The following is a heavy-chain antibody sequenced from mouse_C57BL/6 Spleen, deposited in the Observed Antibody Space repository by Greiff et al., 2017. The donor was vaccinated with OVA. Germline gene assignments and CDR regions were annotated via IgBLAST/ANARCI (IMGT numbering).Heavy chain of an antibody. CDR3: AGITTVVAPSYWYFDV. J-gene: IGHJ1*03. CDR1: GYAFSSSW. Sequence: VQVVESGPELVKPGASVKISCKASGYAFSSSWMNWVKQRPGKGLEWIGRIYPGDGDTNYNGKFKGKATLTADKSSSTAYMQLSSLTSEYSAVYFCAGITTVVAPSYWYFDVWGTGTTVTVSS. D-gene: IGHD1-1*01. V-gene: IGHV1-82*01. CDR2: IYPGDGDT.